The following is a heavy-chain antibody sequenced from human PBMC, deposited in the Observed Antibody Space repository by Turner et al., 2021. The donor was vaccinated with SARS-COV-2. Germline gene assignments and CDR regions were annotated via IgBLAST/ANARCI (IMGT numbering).Heavy chain of an antibody. J-gene: IGHJ2*01. CDR2: ILRDGSDQ. Sequence: QVQLVESGGGVVQPGGSLGLPCAASGFIFTNHDLHWVRQAPGKGLEWVAAILRDGSDQYYADSVKGRFTISRDTSKKTVILQMNALRAEDTATYFCAKDLTVPGAPSSYWYFDFWGRGALVTVSS. V-gene: IGHV3-30*02. D-gene: IGHD3-9*01. CDR3: AKDLTVPGAPSSYWYFDF. CDR1: GFIFTNHD.